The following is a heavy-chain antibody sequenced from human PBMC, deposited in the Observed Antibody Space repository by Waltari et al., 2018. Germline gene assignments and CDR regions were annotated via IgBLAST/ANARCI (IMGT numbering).Heavy chain of an antibody. CDR2: IRYDGSNK. J-gene: IGHJ4*02. Sequence: QVQLVESGGGVVQPGGSLRLSCAASGFTFSRSGMPWVRPAPGKGLEWVAFIRYDGSNKYYADSVKGRFTISRDNSKNTLYLQMNSLRAEDTAVYYCAKDYQGIAVAGTKVYWGQGTLVTVSS. CDR1: GFTFSRSG. CDR3: AKDYQGIAVAGTKVY. V-gene: IGHV3-30*02. D-gene: IGHD6-19*01.